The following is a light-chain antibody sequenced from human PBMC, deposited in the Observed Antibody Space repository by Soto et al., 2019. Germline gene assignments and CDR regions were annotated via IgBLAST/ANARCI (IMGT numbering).Light chain of an antibody. CDR2: GAS. Sequence: IVLTQSQVTLSVSPAERATLSCRASQSVTSNQLAWYRQKPGQAPRLLIWGASNRATGIPDRFSGSGSGTDFTLTISRLEPEDFVVYYCQQRSNWPPITFGQGTRLEIK. CDR1: QSVTSNQ. V-gene: IGKV3D-20*02. J-gene: IGKJ5*01. CDR3: QQRSNWPPIT.